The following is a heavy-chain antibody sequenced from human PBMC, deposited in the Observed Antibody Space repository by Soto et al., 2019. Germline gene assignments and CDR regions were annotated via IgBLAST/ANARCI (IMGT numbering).Heavy chain of an antibody. CDR2: INNDGIGT. J-gene: IGHJ5*02. Sequence: EVQVVESGGGLVQPGGSLRLSCAASGFTFSNYWMHWVRQVPGKGLVWVARINNDGIGTFYADSVKARFTISRDNGKNSLYLHMNSLRGDDTAVYYFVRERPHNWFDPWGQGTLVTVSS. CDR3: VRERPHNWFDP. V-gene: IGHV3-74*01. CDR1: GFTFSNYW.